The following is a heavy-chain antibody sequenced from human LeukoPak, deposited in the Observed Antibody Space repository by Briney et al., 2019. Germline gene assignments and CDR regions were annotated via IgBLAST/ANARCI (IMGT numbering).Heavy chain of an antibody. Sequence: GGSLRLSCAASGFSFNSYWKTWVRQAPGGGLEWVANINPDGSEKYYVDSVEGRFTISRDNARKSLFLQMNSLRADDAAVYYCARDLQSSSWASLFDYWGQGALVTVSS. D-gene: IGHD6-13*01. CDR2: INPDGSEK. CDR3: ARDLQSSSWASLFDY. CDR1: GFSFNSYW. V-gene: IGHV3-7*01. J-gene: IGHJ4*02.